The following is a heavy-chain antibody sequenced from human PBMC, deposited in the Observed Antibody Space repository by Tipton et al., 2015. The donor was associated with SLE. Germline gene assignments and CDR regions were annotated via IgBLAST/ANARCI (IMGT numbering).Heavy chain of an antibody. CDR2: IYTSGST. CDR3: ARRITTFGVVTRYSWFDP. J-gene: IGHJ5*02. CDR1: GGSISSGSYY. V-gene: IGHV4-61*09. D-gene: IGHD3-3*01. Sequence: LRLSCTVSGGSISSGSYYWSWIRQPAGEGLGWIGHIYTSGSTNDNPSLKSRVTISVDTSKNPFSLKLSSVTAADAAVYYCARRITTFGVVTRYSWFDPWGQETLVTVSS.